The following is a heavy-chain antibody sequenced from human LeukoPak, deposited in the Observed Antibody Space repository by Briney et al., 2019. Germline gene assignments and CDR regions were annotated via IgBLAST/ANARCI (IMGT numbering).Heavy chain of an antibody. D-gene: IGHD2-2*01. CDR2: ISGTGRSR. V-gene: IGHV3-48*03. CDR1: GFTFSTYE. J-gene: IGHJ4*02. Sequence: PGGSLRLSCAASGFTFSTYEMNWVCQAPGKGLEWVSYISGTGRSRNYADSVKGRFTISRDNAKNSLYLQMNSLRAEDTAVYYCARWEYCSSTYCSFDYWGQGTLVTVSS. CDR3: ARWEYCSSTYCSFDY.